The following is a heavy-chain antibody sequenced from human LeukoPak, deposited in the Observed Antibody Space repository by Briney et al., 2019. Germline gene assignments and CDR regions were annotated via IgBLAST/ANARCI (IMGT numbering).Heavy chain of an antibody. D-gene: IGHD6-19*01. CDR2: ISYDGSNK. V-gene: IGHV3-30*03. CDR3: AREGDQRKYSSGWYGY. J-gene: IGHJ4*02. Sequence: GRSLRLSCAASGYTFRNYGMHWVRQAPGKGLEWAAVISYDGSNKYYADSVKSRFTISRDNSKNTLYLQMNSLRAEDTAVYYCAREGDQRKYSSGWYGYWGQGTLVTVSS. CDR1: GYTFRNYG.